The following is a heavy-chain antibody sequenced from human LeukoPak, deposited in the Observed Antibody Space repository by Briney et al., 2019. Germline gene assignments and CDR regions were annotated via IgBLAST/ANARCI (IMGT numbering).Heavy chain of an antibody. CDR1: GFTFNDYA. CDR2: ISWNSGSI. D-gene: IGHD5-18*01. CDR3: AKDLEERYSYGPGLFDI. Sequence: PGGSLRLSCAASGFTFNDYAMHWVRQAPGKGLEWVSGISWNSGSIGYADSVKGRFTISRDNAKNSLYLQMNSLRAEDTALYYCAKDLEERYSYGPGLFDIWGQGTMITVSS. J-gene: IGHJ3*02. V-gene: IGHV3-9*01.